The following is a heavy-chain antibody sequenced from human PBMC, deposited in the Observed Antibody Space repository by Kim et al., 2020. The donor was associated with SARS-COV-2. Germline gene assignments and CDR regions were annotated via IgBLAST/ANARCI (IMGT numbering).Heavy chain of an antibody. CDR3: ATASRSVSGS. J-gene: IGHJ5*02. D-gene: IGHD7-27*01. CDR2: IKNDGSQR. CDR1: GFTFSSSW. V-gene: IGHV3-7*01. Sequence: GGSLRLSCAASGFTFSSSWMSWVRQAPGKGLEWVANIKNDGSQRYYVDSVKGRFTISRDNAKDSLYLQMSSLRAEDTAVYYCATASRSVSGSCGLGTLVT.